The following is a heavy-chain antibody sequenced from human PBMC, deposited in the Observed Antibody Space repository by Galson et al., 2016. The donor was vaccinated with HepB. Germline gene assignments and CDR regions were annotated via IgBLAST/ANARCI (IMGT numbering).Heavy chain of an antibody. CDR3: ARGRGRTWPTSDY. CDR2: INDGGIT. D-gene: IGHD2/OR15-2a*01. CDR1: GGSISGYH. V-gene: IGHV4-34*01. Sequence: SETLSLTCDVHGGSISGYHWNWIRQPPGKGLEWLGEINDGGITSYSPSLESRVTVSVDLSKCQLSLNLVAVTAADTAVYYCARGRGRTWPTSDYWGQGVLVTVPS. J-gene: IGHJ4*02.